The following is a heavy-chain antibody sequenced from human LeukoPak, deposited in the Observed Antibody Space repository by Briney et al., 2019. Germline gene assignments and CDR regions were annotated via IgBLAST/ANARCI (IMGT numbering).Heavy chain of an antibody. CDR1: GFTFDDYG. CDR3: ARDLDSSNYYQGFDY. Sequence: GGSLRLSCPASGFTFDDYGMSWVRQAPGKGLEWVSGINWNGGSTGYADSVKGRFTISRDNAKNSLYLQMNSLRAEDTAVYYCARDLDSSNYYQGFDYWGQGTVVTVSS. CDR2: INWNGGST. V-gene: IGHV3-20*04. D-gene: IGHD3-22*01. J-gene: IGHJ4*02.